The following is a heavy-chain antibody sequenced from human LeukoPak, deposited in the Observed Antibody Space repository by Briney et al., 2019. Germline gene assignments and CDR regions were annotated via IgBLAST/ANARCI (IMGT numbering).Heavy chain of an antibody. CDR3: ARESPGEWGPDYYYYYMDV. Sequence: GGSLRLSCAASGFNFNDHAMRWIRQAAGKGVEWVSGISWNGASFCYADCVEGRVTISRDNAKNSMSLQMNSLRAEDTAVYYCARESPGEWGPDYYYYYMDVWGKGTTVTISS. D-gene: IGHD3-16*01. CDR1: GFNFNDHA. J-gene: IGHJ6*03. CDR2: ISWNGASF. V-gene: IGHV3-9*01.